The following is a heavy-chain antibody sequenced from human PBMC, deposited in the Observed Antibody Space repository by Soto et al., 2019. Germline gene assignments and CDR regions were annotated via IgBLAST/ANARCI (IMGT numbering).Heavy chain of an antibody. J-gene: IGHJ6*02. V-gene: IGHV3-30-3*01. CDR1: GFTFSTYA. D-gene: IGHD2-2*02. Sequence: QVQLVESGGGVVQPGRSLRLSCAASGFTFSTYAMHWVRQAPGKGLQWVALISNDGSKKYYSDSVEGRFTISRDNSKNTLYMQMNGLTADDTAVYYCAKDQEPQDVELPAAILIQKPPPRTKHHNYGMDVWGQGTTVTVSS. CDR2: ISNDGSKK. CDR3: AKDQEPQDVELPAAILIQKPPPRTKHHNYGMDV.